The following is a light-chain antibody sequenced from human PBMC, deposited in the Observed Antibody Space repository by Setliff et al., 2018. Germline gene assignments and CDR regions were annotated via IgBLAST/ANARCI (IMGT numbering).Light chain of an antibody. J-gene: IGLJ2*01. CDR3: LSYTSETTHAL. V-gene: IGLV2-14*02. CDR1: SDDVGLYYL. CDR2: EVN. Sequence: QSVLSQPASVSGSPGQSITISCTGTSDDVGLYYLVSWYQQHPGKAPKLMIYEVNKRPSGVSNRFSGSKSGNTASLTISGLQAEDEAAYYCLSYTSETTHALFAGGTK.